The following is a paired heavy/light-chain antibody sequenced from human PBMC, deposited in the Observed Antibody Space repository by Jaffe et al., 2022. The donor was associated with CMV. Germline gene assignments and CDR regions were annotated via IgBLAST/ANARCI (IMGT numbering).Light chain of an antibody. V-gene: IGKV1-39*01. CDR1: QNIGSY. CDR2: AAS. CDR3: QQSYSIPRT. J-gene: IGKJ2*01. Sequence: DIQMTQSPSSLSASVGDRVTITCRASQNIGSYLNWYQQKPGKAPKLLIYAASTLQSGVPSRFSGSGSGTDFILTISSLQPEDFATYHCQQSYSIPRTFGQGTKLEIK.
Heavy chain of an antibody. CDR3: ARGLMVNNWPLFDY. CDR2: INPNSGAT. J-gene: IGHJ4*02. Sequence: QVQLVQSGAEVKKPGASMKVSCQAFGYTFTGYYVHWVRQAPGQALEWLGWINPNSGATNYAQKFHGRVTMTRDTSISTTYMELSRLTSDDTAVYYCARGLMVNNWPLFDYWGQGTLVTVSS. D-gene: IGHD1-1*01. V-gene: IGHV1-2*02. CDR1: GYTFTGYY.